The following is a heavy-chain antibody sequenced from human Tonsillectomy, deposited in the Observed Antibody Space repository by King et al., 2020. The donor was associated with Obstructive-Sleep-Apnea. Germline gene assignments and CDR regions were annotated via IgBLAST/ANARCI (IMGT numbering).Heavy chain of an antibody. CDR2: ISAYNGNT. CDR1: GYTFTSYG. J-gene: IGHJ4*02. CDR3: ARVLGFIAAAAGAPTFDY. V-gene: IGHV1-18*01. Sequence: QMGQSGAEVKKPGASVKVSCKASGYTFTSYGISWVRQAPGQGLEWMGWISAYNGNTNYAQKLQGRVTMTTDTSTSTAYMELRSLRSDDTAVYYCARVLGFIAAAAGAPTFDYWGQGTLVTVSS. D-gene: IGHD6-13*01.